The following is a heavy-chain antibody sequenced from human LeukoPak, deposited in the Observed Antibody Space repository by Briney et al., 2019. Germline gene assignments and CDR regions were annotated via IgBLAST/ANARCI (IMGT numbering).Heavy chain of an antibody. CDR3: AGLYCGGGCGEGEHWFAP. CDR2: INHSGST. CDR1: GGSFTGYY. J-gene: IGHJ5*02. D-gene: IGHD2-21*02. Sequence: SETLSLTCAIYGGSFTGYYWMWIRQPPGRGLEWFGEINHSGSTNYNPSLMGRLSISVGTSNNQFSLRLSSVTGADTAMYYCAGLYCGGGCGEGEHWFAPGAREPWSPSPQ. V-gene: IGHV4-34*09.